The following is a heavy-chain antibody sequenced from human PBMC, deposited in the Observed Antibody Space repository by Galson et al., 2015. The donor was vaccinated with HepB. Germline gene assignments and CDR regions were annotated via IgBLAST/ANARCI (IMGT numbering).Heavy chain of an antibody. CDR3: ARGEVRGIKRVAFDI. CDR1: GHSISTNYY. J-gene: IGHJ3*02. CDR2: IHHSGNT. Sequence: LSLTCLVSGHSISTNYYWGWFRQPPGKGLEWIGTIHHSGNTYSNPSLKSRVAISADTSKNHFSLKVTSVTAGDTAVYYCARGEVRGIKRVAFDIWGQGTVVTVSS. V-gene: IGHV4-38-2*02. D-gene: IGHD3-10*01.